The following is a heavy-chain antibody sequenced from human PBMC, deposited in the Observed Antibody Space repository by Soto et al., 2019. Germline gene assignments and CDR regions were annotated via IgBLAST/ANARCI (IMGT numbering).Heavy chain of an antibody. Sequence: QVQLVQSGAEVKKPGASVKVSCKASGYTFTRSGISWVRQAPGQGLEWLGWINPDNGNTNYAQHLQGRVSLTTDTSTSIAYMALRSLRSDDTAVYCCARDQGITTFGVYSMYYYGMDVWGQGTTVTVSS. CDR2: INPDNGNT. D-gene: IGHD3-3*01. CDR1: GYTFTRSG. J-gene: IGHJ6*02. V-gene: IGHV1-18*01. CDR3: ARDQGITTFGVYSMYYYGMDV.